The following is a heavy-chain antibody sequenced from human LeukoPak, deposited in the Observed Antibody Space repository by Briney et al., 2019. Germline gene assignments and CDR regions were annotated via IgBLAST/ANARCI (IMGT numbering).Heavy chain of an antibody. CDR2: IYPGDSDT. Sequence: GESLQISCQGSGYSFTSYWIGWVRQMPGKGLEWMGIIYPGDSDTRYSPSFQGQVTISADKSISTAYLQWSSLKASDTAMYYCARSYRVAGNYYFDYWGQGTLVTVSS. J-gene: IGHJ4*02. V-gene: IGHV5-51*01. CDR3: ARSYRVAGNYYFDY. CDR1: GYSFTSYW. D-gene: IGHD6-19*01.